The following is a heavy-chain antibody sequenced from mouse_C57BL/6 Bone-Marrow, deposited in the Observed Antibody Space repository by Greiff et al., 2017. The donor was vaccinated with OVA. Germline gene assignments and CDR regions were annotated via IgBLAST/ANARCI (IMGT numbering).Heavy chain of an antibody. CDR2: IDPENGDT. Sequence: EVQLVESGAELVRPGASVKLSCTASGFNIKDDYMHWVKQRPEQGLEWIGWIDPENGDTEYASKFQGKATITADTSSNTAYLQLRSLTSEDTAVYYCTSYGNFDYWGQGTTLTVSS. V-gene: IGHV14-4*01. CDR3: TSYGNFDY. D-gene: IGHD2-1*01. J-gene: IGHJ2*01. CDR1: GFNIKDDY.